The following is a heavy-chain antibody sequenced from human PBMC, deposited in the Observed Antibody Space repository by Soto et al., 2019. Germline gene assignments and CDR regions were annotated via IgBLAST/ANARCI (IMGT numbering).Heavy chain of an antibody. CDR2: IYYSGST. V-gene: IGHV4-59*01. Sequence: PSEILSLTCTVSGGSMNSYYWSWIRQPPGKGLEWIGYIYYSGSTNYNPSLKSRVTISVDTSKNQFSLKLSSVTAADTAVYYCARDTSWYFYFMDVWGKGTTVTVSS. CDR1: GGSMNSYY. D-gene: IGHD2-2*01. J-gene: IGHJ6*03. CDR3: ARDTSWYFYFMDV.